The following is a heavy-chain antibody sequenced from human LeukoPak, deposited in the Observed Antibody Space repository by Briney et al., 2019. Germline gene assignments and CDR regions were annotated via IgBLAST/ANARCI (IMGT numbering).Heavy chain of an antibody. D-gene: IGHD1-14*01. CDR2: INPNSGGA. Sequence: ASVKVSCKASGYTFTACYMHWVRQAPGQGLEWMGWINPNSGGAKFAQKFQGRVTMTRDTSISTAYMELNSLRSDDTAVYYCARIHQARWPEYYFDYWGQGTLVTVSS. CDR3: ARIHQARWPEYYFDY. V-gene: IGHV1-2*02. CDR1: GYTFTACY. J-gene: IGHJ4*02.